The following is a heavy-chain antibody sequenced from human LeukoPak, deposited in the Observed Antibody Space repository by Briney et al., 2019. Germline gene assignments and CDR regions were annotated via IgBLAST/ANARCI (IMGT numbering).Heavy chain of an antibody. V-gene: IGHV3-23*01. Sequence: GGSLRLSCAASGLSFSTYAMSWVRQALGKGLEWVSAISGSGGSTYYADSVKGRFTISRDSSKNTLYLQMNSLRAEDTAVYYCAKDLRYSSSWSYFDYWGQGTLVTVSS. CDR2: ISGSGGST. CDR1: GLSFSTYA. J-gene: IGHJ4*02. CDR3: AKDLRYSSSWSYFDY. D-gene: IGHD6-13*01.